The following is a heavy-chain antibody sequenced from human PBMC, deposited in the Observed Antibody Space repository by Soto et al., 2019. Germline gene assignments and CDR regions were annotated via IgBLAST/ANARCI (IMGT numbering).Heavy chain of an antibody. CDR1: GGTFSSYA. J-gene: IGHJ4*02. V-gene: IGHV1-69*05. CDR2: INPIFGTA. Sequence: ASVKVSCKASGGTFSSYAISWVRQAPGQGLEWMGGINPIFGTANYAQKLQGRVTITRDASTSTAYMELSRLRSDDTAVYYCARTPFPLRYFHWCFAYWGQGTLVTVSS. D-gene: IGHD3-9*01. CDR3: ARTPFPLRYFHWCFAY.